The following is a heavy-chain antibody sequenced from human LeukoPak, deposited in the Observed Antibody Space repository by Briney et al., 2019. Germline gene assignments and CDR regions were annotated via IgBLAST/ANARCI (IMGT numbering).Heavy chain of an antibody. CDR3: AREGRSSWYGPNYFDY. V-gene: IGHV4-59*01. Sequence: SETLSLTCTVSGGSISSYYWSWIRQPPGKGLEWIGYIYCSGSTNYNPSLKSRVTISVDTSKNQFSLKLSSVTAADTAVYYCAREGRSSWYGPNYFDYWGQGTLVTVSS. D-gene: IGHD6-13*01. CDR2: IYCSGST. CDR1: GGSISSYY. J-gene: IGHJ4*02.